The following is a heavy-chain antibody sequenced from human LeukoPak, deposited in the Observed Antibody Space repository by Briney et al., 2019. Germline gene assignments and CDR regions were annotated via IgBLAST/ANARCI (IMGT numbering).Heavy chain of an antibody. Sequence: GGSLRLSCGASGFTFSDYAMLWVRQAPGKGLEWISFISGDRSTIFLADSVRGRFITSRDNAQNSLYLQMNSLRAEDTAVYYCARDQPVVGAIDFWGQGTLVTVSS. CDR3: ARDQPVVGAIDF. J-gene: IGHJ4*02. V-gene: IGHV3-48*04. CDR1: GFTFSDYA. CDR2: ISGDRSTI. D-gene: IGHD1-26*01.